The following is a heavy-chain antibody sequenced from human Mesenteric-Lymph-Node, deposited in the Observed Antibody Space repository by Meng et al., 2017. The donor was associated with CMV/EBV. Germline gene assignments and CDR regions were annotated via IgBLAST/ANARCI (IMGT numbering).Heavy chain of an antibody. CDR1: GGTFSSYA. CDR2: IIPIFGTA. D-gene: IGHD2-15*01. Sequence: KVSSNSSGGTFSSYAISWVRQAPGQGLEWMGGIIPIFGTANYAQKFQGRVTITADESTSTAYMELSSLRSEDTAVYYCATTVAAYFDYWGQGTLVTVSS. CDR3: ATTVAAYFDY. J-gene: IGHJ4*02. V-gene: IGHV1-69*01.